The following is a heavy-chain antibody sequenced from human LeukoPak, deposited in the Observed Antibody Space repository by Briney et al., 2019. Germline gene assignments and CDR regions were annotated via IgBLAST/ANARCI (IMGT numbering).Heavy chain of an antibody. Sequence: PGGSLRLSCAASGFNFKTYEMNWVRQAPGKGLEWVSYISSSGTTIYYADSVKGRFTVSRDNAKNSVYLQMNSLRGEDTAIYYCAREEYYYESSGYERYWFFDLWGRGTLVTVSS. J-gene: IGHJ2*01. CDR3: AREEYYYESSGYERYWFFDL. D-gene: IGHD3-22*01. V-gene: IGHV3-48*03. CDR1: GFNFKTYE. CDR2: ISSSGTTI.